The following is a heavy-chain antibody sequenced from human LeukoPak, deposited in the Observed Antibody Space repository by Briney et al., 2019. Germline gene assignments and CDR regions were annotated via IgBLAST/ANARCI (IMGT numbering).Heavy chain of an antibody. V-gene: IGHV4-4*07. CDR3: ARESTRYGSGNYNWFDR. J-gene: IGHJ5*02. CDR1: GDSMRNYY. Sequence: SETLSLTCTVSGDSMRNYYWAWIRQSAGKGLEWIGRIYRSGTTNCSPSLHSRVTMSIDTSQNYFSLKVTSVTAADTAVYYCARESTRYGSGNYNWFDRWGQGTLVTVSS. D-gene: IGHD3-10*01. CDR2: IYRSGTT.